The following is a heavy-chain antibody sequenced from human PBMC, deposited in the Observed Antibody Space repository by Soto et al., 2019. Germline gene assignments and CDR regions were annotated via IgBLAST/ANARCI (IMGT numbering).Heavy chain of an antibody. CDR2: IYWNDDK. CDR3: APSTDCSIAAAGTKYYFDY. J-gene: IGHJ4*02. D-gene: IGHD6-13*01. Sequence: SGPTLVNPTQTLTLTCTFSGFSVSTGGVGVGWIRQPPGKALEWLALIYWNDDKRYSPSLKSRLTITKDTSKNQVVLTMTNMDPVDTATYYCAPSTDCSIAAAGTKYYFDYWGQGTLVTVSS. V-gene: IGHV2-5*01. CDR1: GFSVSTGGVG.